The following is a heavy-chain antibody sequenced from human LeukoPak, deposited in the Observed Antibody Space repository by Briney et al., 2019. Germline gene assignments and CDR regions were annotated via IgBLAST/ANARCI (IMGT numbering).Heavy chain of an antibody. J-gene: IGHJ4*02. CDR3: AKTPSEYYYDSSGYFDY. V-gene: IGHV3-9*01. CDR1: GFTFDDYA. CDR2: ISWNSGSI. D-gene: IGHD3-22*01. Sequence: GGSLRLSCVASGFTFDDYAMHWVRQAPGKGLEWVSGISWNSGSIGYADSVKGRFTISRDNAKNSLYLQMNSLRAEDTALYYCAKTPSEYYYDSSGYFDYWGQGTLVTVSS.